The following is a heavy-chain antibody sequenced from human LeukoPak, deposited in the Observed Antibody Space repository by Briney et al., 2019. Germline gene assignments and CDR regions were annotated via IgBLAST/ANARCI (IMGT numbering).Heavy chain of an antibody. Sequence: DTPTLPCTDSSRSISGRIYFFRRLRQPPGNGLYRIGSIYYSGSTYYNPSLKSRVTISADTSKNQFSLKLNSVTATDTAVYYCAIHYGPWGQGTLVTVSS. V-gene: IGHV4-39*01. CDR3: AIHYGP. D-gene: IGHD3-10*01. CDR1: SRSISGRIYF. CDR2: IYYSGST. J-gene: IGHJ4*02.